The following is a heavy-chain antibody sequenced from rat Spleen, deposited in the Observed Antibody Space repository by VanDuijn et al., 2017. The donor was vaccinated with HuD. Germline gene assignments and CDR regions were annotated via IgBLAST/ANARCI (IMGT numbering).Heavy chain of an antibody. CDR3: ARRFDFDH. J-gene: IGHJ2*01. D-gene: IGHD4-1*01. CDR2: ISFDGTSS. Sequence: EVQLVESGGGLVQPGRSLKLSCAASGFTFSDYYMAWVRQAPTRGLEWVATISFDGTSSYYRDSVKGRFTISRDYAQNTLYLQMDSLRSEDTATYYCARRFDFDHWGQGVMVTVSS. CDR1: GFTFSDYY. V-gene: IGHV5-7*01.